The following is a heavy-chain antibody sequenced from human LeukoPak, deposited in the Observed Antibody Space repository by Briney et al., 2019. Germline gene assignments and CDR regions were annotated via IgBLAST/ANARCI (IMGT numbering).Heavy chain of an antibody. CDR1: GGSISSSSYY. J-gene: IGHJ3*02. D-gene: IGHD2-21*02. CDR2: IYYSGST. Sequence: SETLSLTCTVSGGSISSSSYYWGWIRQPPGKGLEWIGSIYYSGSTYYNPSLKSRVTISVDTSKNQFSLKLSSVTAADTAVYYCARAGVAYCGGDCYSDAFDIWGQGTMVTVSS. CDR3: ARAGVAYCGGDCYSDAFDI. V-gene: IGHV4-39*07.